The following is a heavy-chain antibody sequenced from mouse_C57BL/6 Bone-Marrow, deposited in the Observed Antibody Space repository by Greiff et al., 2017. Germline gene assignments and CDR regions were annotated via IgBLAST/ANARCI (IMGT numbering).Heavy chain of an antibody. J-gene: IGHJ2*01. Sequence: LQESGAELARPGASVKLSCQASGYTFTSYGISWVKQRTGQGLEWIGVIYPRSGNTYYNEKFKGKATLTADKTSSTAYMELRSLTSEVSAVYFGARVRTVVSDYWGQGTTLTVSS. CDR3: ARVRTVVSDY. D-gene: IGHD1-1*01. V-gene: IGHV1-81*01. CDR2: IYPRSGNT. CDR1: GYTFTSYG.